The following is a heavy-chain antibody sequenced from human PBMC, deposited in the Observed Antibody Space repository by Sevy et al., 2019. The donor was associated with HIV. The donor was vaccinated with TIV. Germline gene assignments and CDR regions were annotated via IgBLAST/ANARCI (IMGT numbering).Heavy chain of an antibody. CDR3: ARLIGYDSSGYYYYYYGMDV. Sequence: GGSLRLSCAASGFTFSSYWMSWVRQAPGKGLEWVANIKQDGSEKYYVDSVKGRFTISRDNAKNSLYLQMNSLRAEDTAMYYCARLIGYDSSGYYYYYYGMDVWGQGTTVTVSS. J-gene: IGHJ6*02. CDR1: GFTFSSYW. CDR2: IKQDGSEK. D-gene: IGHD3-22*01. V-gene: IGHV3-7*03.